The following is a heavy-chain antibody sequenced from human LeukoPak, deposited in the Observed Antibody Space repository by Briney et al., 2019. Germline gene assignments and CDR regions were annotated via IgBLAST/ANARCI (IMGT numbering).Heavy chain of an antibody. J-gene: IGHJ5*02. Sequence: ASVKVSCKASGYTFTGYYMHWVRRAPGQGLEWMGWINPNSGGTNYAQKFQGWVTMTRDTSISTAYMELSRLRSDDTAVYYCARVLGYCSSTSCYTWFDPWGQGTLVTVSS. CDR3: ARVLGYCSSTSCYTWFDP. V-gene: IGHV1-2*04. CDR2: INPNSGGT. D-gene: IGHD2-2*02. CDR1: GYTFTGYY.